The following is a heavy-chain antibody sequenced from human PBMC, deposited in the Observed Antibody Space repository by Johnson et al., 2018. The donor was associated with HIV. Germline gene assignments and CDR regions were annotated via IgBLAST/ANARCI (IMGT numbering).Heavy chain of an antibody. CDR3: ARFPSQTWTYGAKVDAFDI. CDR1: GFTISSNY. V-gene: IGHV3-66*01. J-gene: IGHJ3*02. D-gene: IGHD4-17*01. Sequence: MQLVESGGGLVQPGGSLRLSCAASGFTISSNYMSWVRQAPGKGLEWVSLIYSGGSTYYADSLQGRFTISRDNSKNTLYLQMNSLRAEDTAMYYCARFPSQTWTYGAKVDAFDIWGQGTMVTVSS. CDR2: IYSGGST.